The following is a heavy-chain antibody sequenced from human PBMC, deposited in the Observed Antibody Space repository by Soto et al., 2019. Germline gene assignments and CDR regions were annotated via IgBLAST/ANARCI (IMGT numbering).Heavy chain of an antibody. CDR1: GYTFNSYG. V-gene: IGHV1-18*01. CDR2: INAYNGNT. D-gene: IGHD3-16*01. J-gene: IGHJ4*02. Sequence: QVQLVQSGAEVKKPGASVKVSCKASGYTFNSYGISWVRQAPGQGLEWMGWINAYNGNTKYAKKVQGRVIMTTDTSTSTAYMELRSLRSDDTAVYYCARDPALGGPFDYWGQGTLVTVSS. CDR3: ARDPALGGPFDY.